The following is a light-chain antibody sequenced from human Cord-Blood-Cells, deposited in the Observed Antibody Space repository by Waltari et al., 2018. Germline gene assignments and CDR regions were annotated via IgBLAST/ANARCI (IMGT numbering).Light chain of an antibody. CDR3: CSYAGSYTYWV. J-gene: IGLJ3*02. Sequence: QSALTQPRSVSGSPGQSVTIPCTGTSSDVGGYNYVSWYQHHPGKAPKLMIYDVSKRPSGVPDRFSGSKSGNTASLTISGLQAEDEADYYCCSYAGSYTYWVFGGGTKLTVL. V-gene: IGLV2-11*01. CDR1: SSDVGGYNY. CDR2: DVS.